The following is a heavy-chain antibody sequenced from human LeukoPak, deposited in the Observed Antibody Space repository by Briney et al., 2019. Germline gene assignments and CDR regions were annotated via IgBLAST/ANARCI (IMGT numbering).Heavy chain of an antibody. V-gene: IGHV3-33*01. Sequence: GGSLRLSCAASGFTFSSYGMRWVRQAPGKGLEWVAVIWYDGSNKYYADSVKGRFTISRDNSKNTLYLQMNSLRAEDTAVYYCARNRLTGDAFDIWGQGTMVTASS. CDR1: GFTFSSYG. D-gene: IGHD7-27*01. CDR3: ARNRLTGDAFDI. J-gene: IGHJ3*02. CDR2: IWYDGSNK.